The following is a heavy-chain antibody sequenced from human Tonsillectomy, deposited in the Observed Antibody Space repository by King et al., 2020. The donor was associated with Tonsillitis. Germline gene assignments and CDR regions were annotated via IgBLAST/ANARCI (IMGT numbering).Heavy chain of an antibody. CDR2: ISYDGSNE. V-gene: IGHV3-30*01. D-gene: IGHD1-26*01. CDR1: GFTFSSYA. J-gene: IGHJ4*02. CDR3: ARGGDY. Sequence: VQLVESGGGVVQPGRSLRLSCAASGFTFSSYAMRWVRQAPGKGLEWVAVISYDGSNEYYADSVKGRFTIARDDSKNTLYLQMNSLRAEDTAVYYCARGGDYWGQGTLVTVSS.